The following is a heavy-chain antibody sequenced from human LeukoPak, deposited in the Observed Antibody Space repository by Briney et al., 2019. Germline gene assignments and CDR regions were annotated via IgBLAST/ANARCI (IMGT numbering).Heavy chain of an antibody. Sequence: RASVKVSCKASGYTFTGYYMHWVRQAPGQGLEWMGWINPNSGGTNYAQKFQGRVTMTRDTSISTAYMELSRLRSDDTAVYYCARDGNDYGRNWADWYFDLWGRGTLVTVSS. CDR3: ARDGNDYGRNWADWYFDL. CDR2: INPNSGGT. V-gene: IGHV1-2*02. CDR1: GYTFTGYY. D-gene: IGHD4-23*01. J-gene: IGHJ2*01.